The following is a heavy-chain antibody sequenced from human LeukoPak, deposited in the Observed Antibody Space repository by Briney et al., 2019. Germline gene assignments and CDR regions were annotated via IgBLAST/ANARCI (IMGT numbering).Heavy chain of an antibody. J-gene: IGHJ4*02. CDR1: GYTFTSYG. D-gene: IGHD6-19*01. Sequence: ASVKVSCKASGYTFTSYGISWVRQAPGQGLEWMGWISAYNGNTNYAQKLQGRVTMTTDTSTSTAYMELRSPRSDDTGVYYCARDGGTAVAAPFDYWGQGTLVSVSS. CDR2: ISAYNGNT. V-gene: IGHV1-18*01. CDR3: ARDGGTAVAAPFDY.